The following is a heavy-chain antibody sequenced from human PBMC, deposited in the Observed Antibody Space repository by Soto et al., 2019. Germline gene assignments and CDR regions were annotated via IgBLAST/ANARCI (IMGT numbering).Heavy chain of an antibody. CDR2: ISYDGSNK. J-gene: IGHJ4*02. CDR1: GFTFSSYA. V-gene: IGHV3-30-3*01. CDR3: ARDAGYSSGWYYFDY. D-gene: IGHD6-19*01. Sequence: LSLTCAASGFTFSSYAMHWVRQAPGKGLEWVAVISYDGSNKYYADSVKGRFTISRDNSKNTLYLQMNSLRAEDTAVYYCARDAGYSSGWYYFDYWGQGTLVTVSS.